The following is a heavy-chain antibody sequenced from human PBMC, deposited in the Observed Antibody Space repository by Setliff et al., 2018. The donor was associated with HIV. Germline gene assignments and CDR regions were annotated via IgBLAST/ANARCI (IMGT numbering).Heavy chain of an antibody. CDR2: ISSSSSTI. CDR3: AGAYYYESSGYYWVY. D-gene: IGHD3-22*01. J-gene: IGHJ4*02. V-gene: IGHV3-48*01. Sequence: PGGSLRLSCAASGFTFSSYAMHWVRQAPGKGLEWVSYISSSSSTIYYADSVKGRFTISRDNSKNTLYLQMNSLRAEDTAVYYCAGAYYYESSGYYWVYWGQGTLVTVSS. CDR1: GFTFSSYA.